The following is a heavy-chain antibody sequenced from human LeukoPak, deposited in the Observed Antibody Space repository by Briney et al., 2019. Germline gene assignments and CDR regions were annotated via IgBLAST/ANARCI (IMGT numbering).Heavy chain of an antibody. CDR1: GFTFSTYG. J-gene: IGHJ5*02. Sequence: TGGSLRLSCAASGFTFSTYGMHWVRQAPGKGLEWVAVIWYDGSNKYYADSVKGRCTISRDNSKNTLYLQMNSLRAEDTAVYYCARDRYYDILTGSPLGWFDPWGQGTLVTVSS. CDR2: IWYDGSNK. D-gene: IGHD3-9*01. V-gene: IGHV3-33*01. CDR3: ARDRYYDILTGSPLGWFDP.